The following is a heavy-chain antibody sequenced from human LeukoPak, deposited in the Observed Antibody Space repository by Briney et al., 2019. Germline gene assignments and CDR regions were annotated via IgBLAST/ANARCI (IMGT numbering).Heavy chain of an antibody. CDR3: STALVVVPADMEYYYYMDV. Sequence: GGSLRLSCAASGFTFSNAWMSWVRQAPGKGLEWVGRIKSKTDGGTTDYAAPVKGRFTISRDDSKNTLYLQMNSLKTEDTAVYYCSTALVVVPADMEYYYYMDVWVRGTAVTVSS. V-gene: IGHV3-15*01. CDR1: GFTFSNAW. J-gene: IGHJ6*03. D-gene: IGHD2-2*01. CDR2: IKSKTDGGTT.